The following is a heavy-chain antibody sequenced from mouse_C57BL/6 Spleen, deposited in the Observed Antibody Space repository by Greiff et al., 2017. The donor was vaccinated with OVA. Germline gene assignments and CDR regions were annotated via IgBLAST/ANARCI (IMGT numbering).Heavy chain of an antibody. CDR1: GYTFTSYW. Sequence: QVQLQQPGTELVKPGASVKLSCKASGYTFTSYWMHWVKQRPGQGLEWIGNINPSNGGTNYNEKFKSKATLTVDKSSSTAYMQLSSLTSGDSAVYYCALYGYDNYAMDYWGQGTSVTVSS. CDR2: INPSNGGT. J-gene: IGHJ4*01. D-gene: IGHD2-2*01. V-gene: IGHV1-53*01. CDR3: ALYGYDNYAMDY.